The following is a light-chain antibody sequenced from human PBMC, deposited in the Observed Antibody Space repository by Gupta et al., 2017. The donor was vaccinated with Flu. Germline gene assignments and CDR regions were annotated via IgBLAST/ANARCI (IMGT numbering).Light chain of an antibody. CDR2: GAF. J-gene: IGKJ3*01. CDR3: QQLNGYPFT. CDR1: HDIRSY. Sequence: DIQLTQSPSFVSSSVGDRVSITCLASHDIRSYLAWYQEKPGKAPKLLIYGAFSGQGGVPSRFSGSGSGTEFTLTISSLQPEDFATYSCQQLNGYPFTFGHGTKVDIK. V-gene: IGKV1-9*01.